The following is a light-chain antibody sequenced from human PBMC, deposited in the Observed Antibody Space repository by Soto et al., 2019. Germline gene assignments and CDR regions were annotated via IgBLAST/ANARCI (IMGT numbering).Light chain of an antibody. CDR2: KAA. V-gene: IGKV1-5*03. CDR3: QHYNSFSRT. Sequence: DIPMTQSPSTLSASVGDRVAITCRASDNIVHWVAWYQQKPGKAPKLLIYKAANLADEVPSRFAGSGSGTDFILTITRLQPDDFATYYCQHYNSFSRTFGQGTKVEV. J-gene: IGKJ1*01. CDR1: DNIVHW.